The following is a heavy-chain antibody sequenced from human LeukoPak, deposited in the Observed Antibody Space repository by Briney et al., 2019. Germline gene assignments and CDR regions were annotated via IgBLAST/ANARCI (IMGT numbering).Heavy chain of an antibody. CDR2: INHSGST. Sequence: PSETLSLTCAVYGGPFSGYYWSWIRQPPGKGLEWIGEINHSGSTNYNPSLKSRVTISVDTSKNQFSLKLSSVTAADTAVYYCARDGDYVWGSYRYMGIAFDIWGQGTMVTVSS. D-gene: IGHD3-16*02. J-gene: IGHJ3*02. V-gene: IGHV4-34*01. CDR3: ARDGDYVWGSYRYMGIAFDI. CDR1: GGPFSGYY.